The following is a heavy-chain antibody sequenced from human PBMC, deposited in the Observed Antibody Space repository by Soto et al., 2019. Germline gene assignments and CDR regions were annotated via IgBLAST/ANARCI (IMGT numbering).Heavy chain of an antibody. V-gene: IGHV3-23*01. CDR2: ISGSGGST. CDR3: AKNPRQDGYNDAFDI. D-gene: IGHD5-12*01. CDR1: GFTFSSYA. Sequence: GGSLRLSCAASGFTFSSYAMSWVRQAPGKGLEWVSAISGSGGSTYYADSVKGRFTISRDNSKNTLYLQMNSLRAEDTVVYYCAKNPRQDGYNDAFDIWGQGTMVTVSS. J-gene: IGHJ3*02.